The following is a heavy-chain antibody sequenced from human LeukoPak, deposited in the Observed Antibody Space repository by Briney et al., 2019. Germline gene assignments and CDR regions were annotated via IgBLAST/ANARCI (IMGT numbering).Heavy chain of an antibody. Sequence: PSETLSLTCAVYGGSFTGYHWNWIRQSPQRGLEWIGEINHRGHPHYNPSVESRLTISVDTSKNQFSLTLRSVTAADTAVYYCARDPTTVVTLPYYFDFWGQGTPVTVSS. CDR1: GGSFTGYH. D-gene: IGHD4-23*01. J-gene: IGHJ4*02. CDR2: INHRGHP. V-gene: IGHV4-34*01. CDR3: ARDPTTVVTLPYYFDF.